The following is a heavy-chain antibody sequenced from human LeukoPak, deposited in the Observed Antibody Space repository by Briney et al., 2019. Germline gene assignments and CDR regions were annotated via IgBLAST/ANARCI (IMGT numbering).Heavy chain of an antibody. D-gene: IGHD2-2*01. J-gene: IGHJ4*02. CDR2: ISYDGSNK. V-gene: IGHV3-30-3*01. CDR1: GFTFSSYA. CDR3: ARDRAYPRDQFDY. Sequence: GGSLRLSCAASGFTFSSYAMHWVRQAPGKGLEWVAVISYDGSNKYYADSVKGRFTISRDNSKNTLYLQMNSLRVEDTALYYCARDRAYPRDQFDYWGQGTLVTVSS.